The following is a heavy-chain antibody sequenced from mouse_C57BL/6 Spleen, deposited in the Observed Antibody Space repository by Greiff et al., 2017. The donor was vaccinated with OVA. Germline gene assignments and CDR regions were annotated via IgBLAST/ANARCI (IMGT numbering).Heavy chain of an antibody. CDR1: GYTFTSYW. J-gene: IGHJ3*01. CDR3: AREGDYYDSGAWFAY. CDR2: IYPGSGST. V-gene: IGHV1-55*01. Sequence: VQLQQSGAELVKPGASVKLSCKASGYTFTSYWITWVKQRPGQGLEWIGDIYPGSGSTNYNEMFKSKATLTVDKSSSTAYMQLSSLTSEDSAVYYCAREGDYYDSGAWFAYWGQGTLVTVSA. D-gene: IGHD1-1*01.